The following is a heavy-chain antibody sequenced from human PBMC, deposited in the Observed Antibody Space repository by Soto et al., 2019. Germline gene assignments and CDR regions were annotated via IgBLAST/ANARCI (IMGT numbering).Heavy chain of an antibody. CDR2: IFHNGNT. J-gene: IGHJ6*02. CDR3: DTRTYARDV. D-gene: IGHD6-6*01. CDR1: GGSISSSNW. Sequence: QVQLQESGPGLVKPSGTLSLTCAVSGGSISSSNWWSWVRQPPGKGLEGIGEIFHNGNTYSNPSLTGRDSMSVDKSKNQFSLHLNSVAAADTAVYYCDTRTYARDVWGQATTVTVSS. V-gene: IGHV4-4*02.